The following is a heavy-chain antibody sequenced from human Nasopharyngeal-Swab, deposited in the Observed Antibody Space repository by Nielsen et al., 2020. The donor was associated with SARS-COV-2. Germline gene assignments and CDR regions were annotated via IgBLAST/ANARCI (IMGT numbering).Heavy chain of an antibody. V-gene: IGHV1-69*04. J-gene: IGHJ6*02. CDR1: GGTFSSYA. CDR2: IIPILGIA. D-gene: IGHD2-15*01. CDR3: ARYCSGGSCYSSYYYGMDV. Sequence: SVKVSCKASGGTFSSYAISWVRQAPGQGLEWMGRIIPILGIANYAQKFQGRVTITADKSTSTAYMELSSLRSEDAAVYYCARYCSGGSCYSSYYYGMDVWGQGTTVTVSS.